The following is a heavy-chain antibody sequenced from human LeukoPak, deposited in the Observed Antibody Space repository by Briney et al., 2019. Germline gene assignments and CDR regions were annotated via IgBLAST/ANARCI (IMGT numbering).Heavy chain of an antibody. CDR3: TRRIIYSGMDV. CDR1: GFTFSSHE. J-gene: IGHJ6*02. D-gene: IGHD2-21*01. CDR2: ISISGTTI. Sequence: PGGSLRLPCVASGFTFSSHEFQWVRQAPGKGLEWVSYISISGTTIQYADSVRGRFTMSRDNAKNSLHLQMNSLRAEDTALYYCTRRIIYSGMDVWGHGTTVTVSS. V-gene: IGHV3-48*03.